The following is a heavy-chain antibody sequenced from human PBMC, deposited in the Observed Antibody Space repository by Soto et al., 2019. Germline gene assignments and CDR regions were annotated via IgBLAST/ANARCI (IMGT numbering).Heavy chain of an antibody. V-gene: IGHV3-33*01. CDR1: GFTFSSYG. J-gene: IGHJ4*02. CDR3: ARDGGYDILTGYYDY. D-gene: IGHD3-9*01. CDR2: IWYDGSNK. Sequence: PGGSLRLSCAASGFTFSSYGMHWVRQAPGKGLEWVAVIWYDGSNKYYADSVKGRFTISRDNSKNTLYLQMNSLRAEDTAVYYCARDGGYDILTGYYDYWGQGTLVTVSS.